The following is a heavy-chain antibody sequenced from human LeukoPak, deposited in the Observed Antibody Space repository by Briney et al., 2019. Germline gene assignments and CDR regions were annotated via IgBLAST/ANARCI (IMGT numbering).Heavy chain of an antibody. J-gene: IGHJ5*02. CDR2: IRYDGSNK. CDR1: GFTFSSYG. V-gene: IGHV3-30*02. D-gene: IGHD6-6*01. Sequence: HPGGSLRLSCAASGFTFSSYGMHWVRQAPGKGLEWVAFIRYDGSNKYYADSVKGRFTISRDNSKNTLYLQMNSLRAEDTAVYYCAMTQLALGRDWFDPWGQGTLVTVSS. CDR3: AMTQLALGRDWFDP.